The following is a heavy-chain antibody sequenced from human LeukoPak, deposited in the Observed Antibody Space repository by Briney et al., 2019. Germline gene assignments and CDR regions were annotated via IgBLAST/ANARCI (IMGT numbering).Heavy chain of an antibody. D-gene: IGHD3-3*01. Sequence: GGSLRLSCSASGFTFSSYSMNWVRQAPGKGLEWVPYISSSSSTIYYADSVKGRFTISRDNAKNSLFLQMNSLRGEDTAVYFCARVGAAYYDFWSGTPNWFDPWGQGTLVTVSS. V-gene: IGHV3-48*01. J-gene: IGHJ5*02. CDR1: GFTFSSYS. CDR3: ARVGAAYYDFWSGTPNWFDP. CDR2: ISSSSSTI.